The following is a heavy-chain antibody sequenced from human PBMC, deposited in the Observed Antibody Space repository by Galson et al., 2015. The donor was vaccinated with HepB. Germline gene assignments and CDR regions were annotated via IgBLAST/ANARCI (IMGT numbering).Heavy chain of an antibody. CDR1: GFTFSSYD. D-gene: IGHD3-10*01. J-gene: IGHJ6*03. CDR3: AREVSGFGMDV. Sequence: SLRLSCAASGFTFSSYDMHWVRQATGKGLEWVSAIGTAGDTYYPGSVKGRFTISRENAKNSLYLQMNSLRAGDTAVYYCAREVSGFGMDVWGKGTTVTVSS. CDR2: IGTAGDT. V-gene: IGHV3-13*01.